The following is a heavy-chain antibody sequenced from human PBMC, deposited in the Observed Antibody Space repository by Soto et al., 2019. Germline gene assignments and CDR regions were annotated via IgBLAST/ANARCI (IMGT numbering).Heavy chain of an antibody. V-gene: IGHV1-3*01. CDR1: GYNFLSYA. D-gene: IGHD2-21*01. Sequence: GASVKGSCQVSGYNFLSYAMHWVRPAPGQRLEWMGWINAGNGNTKYSQKFQGRVTITRDTSASTAYMELRTLRSEDTAVYYCASPNPQRGSGFLFDYWGQGTLVPVSS. CDR2: INAGNGNT. J-gene: IGHJ4*02. CDR3: ASPNPQRGSGFLFDY.